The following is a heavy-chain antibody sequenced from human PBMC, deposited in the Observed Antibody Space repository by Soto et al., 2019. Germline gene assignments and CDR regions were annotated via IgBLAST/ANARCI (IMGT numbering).Heavy chain of an antibody. J-gene: IGHJ4*02. V-gene: IGHV3-48*02. CDR2: IHPGRVTR. CDR3: LRAWKRNRYGYFY. CDR1: GLTFTTYN. D-gene: IGHD3-16*01. Sequence: EVQLVESGGGLFKPGGSRRLSCAISGLTFTTYNFNWVRKAPGKGMEWISFIHPGRVTRHYADFVKGRYTISRDNSKHSLYLQINSLADEYTDVYYCLRAWKRNRYGYFYWGPGTLVTVSS.